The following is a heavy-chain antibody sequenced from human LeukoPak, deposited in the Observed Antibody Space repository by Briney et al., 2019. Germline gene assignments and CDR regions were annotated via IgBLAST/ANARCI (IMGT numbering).Heavy chain of an antibody. CDR1: GYTFTDYY. CDR2: INPNSGDT. Sequence: GASVKVSCKASGYTFTDYYMHWVRQAPGQGLEWMGWINPNSGDTNSAQKFQGRVTMTRDTSISTAYMELIKLRSYDTAVYYCARPGALSGGSWYFDYWGQGTLVTVSS. D-gene: IGHD2-15*01. V-gene: IGHV1-2*02. CDR3: ARPGALSGGSWYFDY. J-gene: IGHJ4*02.